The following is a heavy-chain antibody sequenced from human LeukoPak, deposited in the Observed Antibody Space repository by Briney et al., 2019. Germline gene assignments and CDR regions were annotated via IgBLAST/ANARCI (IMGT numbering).Heavy chain of an antibody. CDR3: TRRGGSDGWGAFDV. CDR1: GFSLSNFQ. V-gene: IGHV3-23*01. J-gene: IGHJ3*01. Sequence: GGSLRLSCVASGFSLSNFQMYWVRQAPGKGLEWVPSTRGNGDVTYYADSVKGRFTISRDNSKNMLFLQMNDLTREDTAIFYCTRRGGSDGWGAFDVWGQGTMVTVSS. CDR2: TRGNGDVT. D-gene: IGHD5-24*01.